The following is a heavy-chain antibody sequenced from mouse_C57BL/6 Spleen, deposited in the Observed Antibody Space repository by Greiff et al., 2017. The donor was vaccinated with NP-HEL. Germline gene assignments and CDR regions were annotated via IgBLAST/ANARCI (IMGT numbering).Heavy chain of an antibody. CDR3: GRRDDGYYWYFEV. J-gene: IGHJ1*03. CDR2: IYPGDGDT. D-gene: IGHD2-3*01. V-gene: IGHV1-82*01. Sequence: QVQLQQSGPELVKPGASVKISCKASGYAFSSSWMNWVKQRPGKGLEWIGRIYPGDGDTNYNGKFKGKATLTADKSSSTAYMQLSSLTSEDSAVYFCGRRDDGYYWYFEVWGTGTTVTVSS. CDR1: GYAFSSSW.